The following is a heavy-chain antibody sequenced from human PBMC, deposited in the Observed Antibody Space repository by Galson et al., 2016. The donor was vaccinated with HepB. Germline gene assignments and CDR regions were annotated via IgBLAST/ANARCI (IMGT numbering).Heavy chain of an antibody. J-gene: IGHJ4*02. V-gene: IGHV1-8*01. CDR1: GYTFTSYD. Sequence: SVKVSCKASGYTFTSYDIHWVRQATGQGLEWMGWMNPNSGNTGYAQKFQGRVTMTRDTSISTAYMGLSSLRSEDTAMYYCARVEYSSLSGANRFDYWGQGTLVTVSS. CDR2: MNPNSGNT. CDR3: ARVEYSSLSGANRFDY. D-gene: IGHD6-6*01.